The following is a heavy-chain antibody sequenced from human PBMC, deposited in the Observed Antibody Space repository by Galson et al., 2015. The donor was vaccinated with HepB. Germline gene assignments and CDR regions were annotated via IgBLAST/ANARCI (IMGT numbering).Heavy chain of an antibody. Sequence: SLRLSCAASGFTFDDYTMHWVRQAPGKGLEWVSLISWDGGSTYYADSVKGRFTISRDNSKNSLYLQMNSLRTEDTALYYCAKDQNYYSGYFDYWGQGTLVTVSS. CDR1: GFTFDDYT. J-gene: IGHJ4*02. D-gene: IGHD4-23*01. CDR2: ISWDGGST. CDR3: AKDQNYYSGYFDY. V-gene: IGHV3-43*01.